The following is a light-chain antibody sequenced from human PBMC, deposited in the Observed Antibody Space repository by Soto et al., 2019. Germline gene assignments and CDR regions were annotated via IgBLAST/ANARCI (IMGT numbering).Light chain of an antibody. CDR2: EVT. CDR1: SSDVGGYNY. CDR3: SSYTSITTWV. Sequence: QSALTQPASVSGSPGQSITISCTGTSSDVGGYNYVSWYQQHPGKAPKLMIYEVTNRPSGVSNRFSGSKSGNTASLTISGIQAEDEADYYCSSYTSITTWVFGGGTKVTVL. J-gene: IGLJ3*02. V-gene: IGLV2-14*01.